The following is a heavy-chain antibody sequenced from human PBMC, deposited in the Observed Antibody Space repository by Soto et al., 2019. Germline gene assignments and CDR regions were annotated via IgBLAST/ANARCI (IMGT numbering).Heavy chain of an antibody. Sequence: QLVQSGAEVKKPGASVKVSCKASDYTFTNYGISWVRQAPGQGLECMGWISTYNGNTNYAQKFQGRVTMTTDTSTNTAYMELRSLRSDDTAVYYCAKNAPYYYDSSGSSPFDYWGQGTLVTVSS. CDR3: AKNAPYYYDSSGSSPFDY. J-gene: IGHJ4*02. V-gene: IGHV1-18*01. CDR1: DYTFTNYG. D-gene: IGHD3-22*01. CDR2: ISTYNGNT.